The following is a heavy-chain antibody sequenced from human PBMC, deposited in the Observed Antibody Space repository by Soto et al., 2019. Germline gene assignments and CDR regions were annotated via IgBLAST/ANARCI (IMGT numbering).Heavy chain of an antibody. D-gene: IGHD2-21*02. Sequence: PGGSLRLSCAASGFTFNYYWMHWVRQAPGQGLVWVSHIHSDGSTTTYADSVKGRFTISRDNAKNTLYLQMNSLRAEDTAVYYCVRGDKGGFDLWGQGTTVTGSS. CDR3: VRGDKGGFDL. J-gene: IGHJ3*01. CDR1: GFTFNYYW. V-gene: IGHV3-74*01. CDR2: IHSDGSTT.